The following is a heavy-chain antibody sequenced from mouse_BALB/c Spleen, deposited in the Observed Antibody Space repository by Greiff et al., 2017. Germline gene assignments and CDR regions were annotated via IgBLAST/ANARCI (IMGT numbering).Heavy chain of an antibody. CDR2: IYPGSGNT. V-gene: IGHV1S81*02. CDR3: ARDGGAWFAY. CDR1: GYTFTSYW. D-gene: IGHD1-1*01. J-gene: IGHJ3*01. Sequence: VQLQQPGAELVKPGASVKLSCKASGYTFTSYWMHLVKQRPGQGLEWIGEIYPGSGNTYYNEKFKGKATLTADKSSSTAYMQLSSLTSEDSAVYFCARDGGAWFAYWGQGTLVTVSA.